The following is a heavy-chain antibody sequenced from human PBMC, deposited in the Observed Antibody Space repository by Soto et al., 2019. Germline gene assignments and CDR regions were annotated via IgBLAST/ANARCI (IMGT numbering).Heavy chain of an antibody. V-gene: IGHV4-34*01. Sequence: LSLTCAVYGGSFSGYYWSWIRQPPGKGLEWIGEINHSGSTNYNPSLKSRVTISVNTSKNQFSLKLSSVTAADTAVYYCARHFQGNWFDPWGQGTLVTVSS. CDR2: INHSGST. J-gene: IGHJ5*02. CDR3: ARHFQGNWFDP. CDR1: GGSFSGYY. D-gene: IGHD3-3*02.